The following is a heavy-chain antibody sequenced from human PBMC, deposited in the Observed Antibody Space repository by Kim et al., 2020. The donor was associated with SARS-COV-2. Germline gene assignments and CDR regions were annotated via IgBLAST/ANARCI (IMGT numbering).Heavy chain of an antibody. Sequence: ETLSLTCTVSGASIGSGTYYWAWLRQPPGKGLEWIGTIYDDGSAYYNPSLKSRATMSIDTSRNQFSLKVSSVTATDTAMYFCAKKQAGTMRESWGPGTLVTVSS. CDR2: IYDDGSA. J-gene: IGHJ1*01. D-gene: IGHD1-1*01. V-gene: IGHV4-39*01. CDR1: GASIGSGTYY. CDR3: AKKQAGTMRES.